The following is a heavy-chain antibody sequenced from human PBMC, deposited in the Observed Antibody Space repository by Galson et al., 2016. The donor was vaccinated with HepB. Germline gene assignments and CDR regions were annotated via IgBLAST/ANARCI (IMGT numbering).Heavy chain of an antibody. V-gene: IGHV3-23*01. CDR1: GFTFSNYG. CDR2: IRGSAGST. J-gene: IGHJ4*02. D-gene: IGHD3-10*01. CDR3: AKHFGSGSHSFDF. Sequence: SLRLSCAASGFTFSNYGMSWVRQAPGKGLEWVSAIRGSAGSTYYADSVKGRFTISRDKSKMLYLQMISLRAEDTALYYCAKHFGSGSHSFDFWGQGTLVTVSS.